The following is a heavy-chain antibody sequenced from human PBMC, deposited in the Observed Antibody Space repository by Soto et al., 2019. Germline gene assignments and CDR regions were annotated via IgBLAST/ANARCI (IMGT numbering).Heavy chain of an antibody. CDR3: ARGAIFGVVINYGMDV. D-gene: IGHD3-3*01. CDR2: IWYDGSNK. V-gene: IGHV3-33*01. J-gene: IGHJ6*02. CDR1: GFTFSSYG. Sequence: VQLVESGGGVVQPGRSLRLSCAASGFTFSSYGMHWVRQAPGKGLEWVAVIWYDGSNKYYADSVKGRFTISRDNSKNTLYLQMNSLRAEDTAVYYCARGAIFGVVINYGMDVWGQGTTVTVSS.